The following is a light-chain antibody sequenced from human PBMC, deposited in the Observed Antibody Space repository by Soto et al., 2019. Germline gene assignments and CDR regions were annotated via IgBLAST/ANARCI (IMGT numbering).Light chain of an antibody. J-gene: IGKJ1*01. CDR3: QQYASSPQT. Sequence: EIVLTQSPGTLSLSPGERATLSCRASQSVSSNYLGWYQQKPGQAPRLLIYGASSRATGIPDRFSGSGSGTDFTLTISRLEPEDFAVYYCQQYASSPQTFGQGTKVDIK. CDR2: GAS. CDR1: QSVSSNY. V-gene: IGKV3-20*01.